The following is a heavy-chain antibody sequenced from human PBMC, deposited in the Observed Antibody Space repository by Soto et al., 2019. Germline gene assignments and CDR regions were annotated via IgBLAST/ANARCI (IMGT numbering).Heavy chain of an antibody. D-gene: IGHD6-19*01. V-gene: IGHV4-39*01. Sequence: SETLSLTCTVSGGSISSSSYYWGWIRQPPGKGLEWIGSIYYSGSTYYNPSLKSRVTISVDTSKNQFSLKLSSVTAADTAVYYCARGPIAVAGTREFDYWGQGTLVTVSS. J-gene: IGHJ4*02. CDR2: IYYSGST. CDR1: GGSISSSSYY. CDR3: ARGPIAVAGTREFDY.